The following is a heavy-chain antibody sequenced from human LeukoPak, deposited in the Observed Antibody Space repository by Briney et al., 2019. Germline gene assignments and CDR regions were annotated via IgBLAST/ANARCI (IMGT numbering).Heavy chain of an antibody. V-gene: IGHV4-59*08. CDR2: NYYNGNT. CDR1: DGSINSYY. CDR3: ARHYGP. D-gene: IGHD4-17*01. J-gene: IGHJ5*02. Sequence: SETLSLTCSVSDGSINSYYWNWIRRPPGKGLEWIGYNYYNGNTNYSPSLKSRVTMSVDTSKNLFSLNLSSVTAADTAVYYCARHYGPWGQGTLVAVSS.